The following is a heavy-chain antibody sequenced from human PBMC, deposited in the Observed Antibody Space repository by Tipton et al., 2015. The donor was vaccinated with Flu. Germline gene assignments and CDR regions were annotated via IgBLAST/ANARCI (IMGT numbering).Heavy chain of an antibody. CDR3: GRTIVGSIGSVGIDY. CDR2: IDWDDDK. CDR1: GFSLSTSGMC. J-gene: IGHJ4*02. V-gene: IGHV2-70*01. Sequence: LVKPTQTLTLTCTFSGFSLSTSGMCVSWIRQPPGKALEWLALIDWDDDKYYSTSLKTRLTISKDTSKNQVVLTMTNMDPVDTATYYCGRTIVGSIGSVGIDYWGQGTLVTVSS. D-gene: IGHD5-12*01.